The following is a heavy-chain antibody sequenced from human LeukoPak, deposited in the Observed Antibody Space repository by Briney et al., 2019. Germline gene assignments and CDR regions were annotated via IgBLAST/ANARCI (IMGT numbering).Heavy chain of an antibody. J-gene: IGHJ4*02. CDR1: GFTFGDYA. Sequence: GGSLRLSCTASGFTFGDYAMSWVRQAPWKGLEWVGFIRSKAYGGTTGYAASVKGRFTISRDDSKSIAYLQMNSLKTEDTAVYYCTREGRYYDFWSGYPPFDYWGQGTLVIVSS. CDR3: TREGRYYDFWSGYPPFDY. D-gene: IGHD3-3*01. CDR2: IRSKAYGGTT. V-gene: IGHV3-49*04.